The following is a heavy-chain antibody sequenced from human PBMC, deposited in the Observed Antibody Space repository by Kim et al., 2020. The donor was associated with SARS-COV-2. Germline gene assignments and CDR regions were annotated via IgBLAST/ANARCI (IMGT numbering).Heavy chain of an antibody. CDR3: ARFTMVRGARFDY. D-gene: IGHD3-10*01. Sequence: ASVKVSCKASGYTFTGYYMHWVRQAPGQGLEWMGWINPNSGGTNYAQKFQGRVTMTRDTSISTAYMELSRLRSDDTAVYYCARFTMVRGARFDYWGQGTLVTVSS. CDR2: INPNSGGT. V-gene: IGHV1-2*02. CDR1: GYTFTGYY. J-gene: IGHJ4*02.